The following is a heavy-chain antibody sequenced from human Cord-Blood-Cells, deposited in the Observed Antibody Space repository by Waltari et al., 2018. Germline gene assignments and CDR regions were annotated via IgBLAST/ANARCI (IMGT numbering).Heavy chain of an antibody. CDR2: INPNSGGT. D-gene: IGHD2-2*01. V-gene: IGHV1-2*05. CDR3: ARSNCSSTSCYYFDY. CDR1: GYTLTGYY. Sequence: VQLVQSGAEGKKPGASVTASSKGSGYTLTGYYMHWVRQATGQGLEWMGRINPNSGGTNYAQKFQGRVTMTRDTSISTAYMELSRLRSDDTVVYYCARSNCSSTSCYYFDYWGQGTLVTVSS. J-gene: IGHJ4*02.